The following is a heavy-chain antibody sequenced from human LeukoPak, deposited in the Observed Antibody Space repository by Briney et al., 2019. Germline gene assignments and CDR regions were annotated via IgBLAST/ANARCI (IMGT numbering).Heavy chain of an antibody. J-gene: IGHJ4*02. D-gene: IGHD3-9*01. V-gene: IGHV4-30-2*01. CDR1: GVSVGSGGYS. CDR3: ARDSAYYDILTGYHPFDY. Sequence: PSETLSLTCAVSGVSVGSGGYSWRWIRQPPGKGLEWIGYIYHSGSSYYNPSLKSRVTIPMDRSKNHFSLKLTSVTAADTAVYYCARDSAYYDILTGYHPFDYWGQGTLVTVSS. CDR2: IYHSGSS.